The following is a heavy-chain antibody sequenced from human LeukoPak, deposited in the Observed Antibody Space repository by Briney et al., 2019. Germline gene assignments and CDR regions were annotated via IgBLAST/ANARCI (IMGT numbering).Heavy chain of an antibody. CDR2: INPNSGGT. D-gene: IGHD2-2*01. CDR3: ARDVGEYCSSTSCYASDY. J-gene: IGHJ4*02. CDR1: GYTFTGYY. Sequence: ASVKVSCKASGYTFTGYYIHWVRQAPGQGLEWMGWINPNSGGTNYAQKFQGRVTMTRDTSIRTFYMELGRLRSDDTAVYYCARDVGEYCSSTSCYASDYWGQGTLVAVSS. V-gene: IGHV1-2*02.